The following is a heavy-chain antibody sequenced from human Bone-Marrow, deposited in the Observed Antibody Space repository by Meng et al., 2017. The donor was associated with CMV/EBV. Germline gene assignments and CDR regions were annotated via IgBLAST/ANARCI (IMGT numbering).Heavy chain of an antibody. V-gene: IGHV3-23*03. CDR1: GFTFSSYG. Sequence: GGSLRLSCAASGFTFSSYGMHWVRQAPGKGLEWVSVIYSGGSSTYYADSVKGRFTISRDNSKNTLYLQMNSLRAEDTAVYYCASAYCSSTSCDAFDIWGQGTMVTVSS. J-gene: IGHJ3*02. CDR3: ASAYCSSTSCDAFDI. D-gene: IGHD2-2*01. CDR2: IYSGGSST.